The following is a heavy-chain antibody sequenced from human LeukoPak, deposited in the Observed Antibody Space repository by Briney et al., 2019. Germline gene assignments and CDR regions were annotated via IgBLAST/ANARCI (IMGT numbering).Heavy chain of an antibody. Sequence: PSETLSLTCAVYGGSFSGYYWSWIRQPPGKGLEWIGEINHSGSTNYNPSLKSRVTISVDTSKNQFSLKLSSVTAADTAVYYCARVIPTYYYDSSGYYSFDYWGQGTLVTVSS. V-gene: IGHV4-34*01. D-gene: IGHD3-22*01. CDR2: INHSGST. CDR1: GGSFSGYY. J-gene: IGHJ4*02. CDR3: ARVIPTYYYDSSGYYSFDY.